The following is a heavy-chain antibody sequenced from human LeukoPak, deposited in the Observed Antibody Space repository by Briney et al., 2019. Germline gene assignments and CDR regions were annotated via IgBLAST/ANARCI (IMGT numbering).Heavy chain of an antibody. CDR2: INWNGGST. D-gene: IGHD3-22*01. CDR3: AKVPAYNYYDSSGYYPYFDY. CDR1: GFTFDDYG. V-gene: IGHV3-20*04. J-gene: IGHJ4*02. Sequence: PPGGSLRLSCAASGFTFDDYGMSWVRQAPGKGLEWVSGINWNGGSTGYADSVKGRFTISRDNSKNTLYLQMNSLRAEDTAVYYCAKVPAYNYYDSSGYYPYFDYWGQGTLVTVSS.